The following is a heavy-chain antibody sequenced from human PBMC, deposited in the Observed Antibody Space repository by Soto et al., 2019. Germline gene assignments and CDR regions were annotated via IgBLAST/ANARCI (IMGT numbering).Heavy chain of an antibody. Sequence: PGGSLRLSCAASGFTFTRYSMNWVRQAPGKGLEWVSSISSTTNYIYYGDSMKGRFTISRDNAKNSLYLEMNSLRAEDTAVYYCARESEDLTSDFDYWGQGALVTVSS. V-gene: IGHV3-21*06. CDR2: ISSTTNYI. J-gene: IGHJ4*02. CDR3: ARESEDLTSDFDY. CDR1: GFTFTRYS.